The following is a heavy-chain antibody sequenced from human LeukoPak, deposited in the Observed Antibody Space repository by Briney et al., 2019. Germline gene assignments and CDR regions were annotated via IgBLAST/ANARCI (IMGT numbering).Heavy chain of an antibody. CDR3: AILWVKIAAAGRGGGGYYGMDV. CDR1: GYTFTSYY. J-gene: IGHJ6*02. CDR2: INPSGGST. D-gene: IGHD6-13*01. V-gene: IGHV1-46*01. Sequence: ASVKVSCKASGYTFTSYYMHWVRQAPGQGLEWMGIINPSGGSTSYAQKFQGRVTITADESTSTAYMELSSLRSEDTAVYYCAILWVKIAAAGRGGGGYYGMDVWGQGTTVTVSS.